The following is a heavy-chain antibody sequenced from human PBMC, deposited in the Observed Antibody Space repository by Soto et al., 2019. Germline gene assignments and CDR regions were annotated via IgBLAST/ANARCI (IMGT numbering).Heavy chain of an antibody. V-gene: IGHV4-59*01. CDR2: IYYSGST. Sequence: SETLSLTCTVSGGSISSYYWSWIRQPPGKGLEWIGYIYYSGSTNYNPSLKSRVTISVDTSKNQFSLKLSSVTAADTAVYYCARDRDYDYIWGPTNWFDPWGQGTLVTVSS. J-gene: IGHJ5*02. D-gene: IGHD3-16*01. CDR3: ARDRDYDYIWGPTNWFDP. CDR1: GGSISSYY.